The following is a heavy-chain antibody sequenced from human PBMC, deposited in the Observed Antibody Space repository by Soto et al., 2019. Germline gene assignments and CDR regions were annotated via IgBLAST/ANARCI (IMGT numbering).Heavy chain of an antibody. CDR2: IYYSGST. D-gene: IGHD6-13*01. CDR3: ARHMRGRSSWYYFDY. CDR1: GGSISSYY. J-gene: IGHJ4*02. V-gene: IGHV4-59*08. Sequence: PSETLSLTCTVSGGSISSYYWSWIRQPPGKGLEWIGYIYYSGSTNYNPSLKSRVTISVDTSKNQFSLKLSSVTAADTAVYYCARHMRGRSSWYYFDYWGQATLVTVSS.